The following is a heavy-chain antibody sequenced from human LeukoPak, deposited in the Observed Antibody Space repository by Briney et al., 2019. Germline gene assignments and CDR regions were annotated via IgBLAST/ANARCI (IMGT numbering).Heavy chain of an antibody. D-gene: IGHD3-3*01. CDR3: ARGGVYYDFWSGYHDAFDI. CDR1: GFTFSSYG. V-gene: IGHV3-30*03. CDR2: MSYDGSNK. J-gene: IGHJ3*02. Sequence: GGSLRLSCAASGFTFSSYGMHWVRQAPGKGLEWVAIMSYDGSNKNYADSVKGRFTISRDNSKNTLFLQMNSLRAEDTAVYYCARGGVYYDFWSGYHDAFDIWGQGTMVTVSS.